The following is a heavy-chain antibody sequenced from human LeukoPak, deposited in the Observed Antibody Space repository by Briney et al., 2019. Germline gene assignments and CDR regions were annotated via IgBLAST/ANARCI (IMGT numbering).Heavy chain of an antibody. J-gene: IGHJ4*02. CDR2: IYYSGST. Sequence: PSETLSLTCTVSGGSISSYYWSWIRQPPGKGLEWIGYIYYSGSTNYNPSLKSRVTISVDTSKNQFSLKLSSVTAADTAVYYCARGARRPNLGWVYRGQGTLVTVSS. D-gene: IGHD1-26*01. CDR1: GGSISSYY. CDR3: ARGARRPNLGWVY. V-gene: IGHV4-59*01.